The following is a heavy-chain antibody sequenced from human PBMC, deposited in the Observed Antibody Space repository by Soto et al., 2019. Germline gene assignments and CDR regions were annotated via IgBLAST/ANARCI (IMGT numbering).Heavy chain of an antibody. V-gene: IGHV4-59*01. CDR2: IYYSGST. CDR1: GGSISSDY. CDR3: ARVGAAAAGGYYYYGMDV. Sequence: PSETLSLTCTVSGGSISSDYWSWIRQPPGKGLEWIGYIYYSGSTNYNPSPKSRVTISVDTSKNQFSLKLSSVTAADTAVYYCARVGAAAAGGYYYYGMDVWGQGTTVTVSS. D-gene: IGHD6-13*01. J-gene: IGHJ6*02.